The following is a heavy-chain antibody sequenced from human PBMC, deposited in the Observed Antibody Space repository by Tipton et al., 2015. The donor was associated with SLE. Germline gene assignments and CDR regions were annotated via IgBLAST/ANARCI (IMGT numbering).Heavy chain of an antibody. J-gene: IGHJ4*02. CDR2: IYYSGST. Sequence: TLSLTCTVSGGSMSSHYWSWIRQPPGKGLEWIGYIYYSGSTNYNPSLKSRVTISVDTSKNQSSLKLSSVTAADTAVYYCARDEPDGDSGGIPGDYWGQGTLVTVSS. V-gene: IGHV4-59*11. D-gene: IGHD3-22*01. CDR3: ARDEPDGDSGGIPGDY. CDR1: GGSMSSHY.